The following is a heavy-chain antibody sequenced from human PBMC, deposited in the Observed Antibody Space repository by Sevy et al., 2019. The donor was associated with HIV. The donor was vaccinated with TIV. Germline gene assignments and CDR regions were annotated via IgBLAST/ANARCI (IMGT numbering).Heavy chain of an antibody. Sequence: SETLSLTCTVSGGSISSGDYYWSWIRQPPGKGLEWIGFIYYSGSTYYNSSLKSRITISLDKSKNQFSLKLSFVTAADRVVYYCARGWGRGVLETRFDYLGLGTLVTVSS. CDR2: IYYSGST. D-gene: IGHD7-27*01. V-gene: IGHV4-30-4*01. J-gene: IGHJ4*02. CDR1: GGSISSGDYY. CDR3: ARGWGRGVLETRFDY.